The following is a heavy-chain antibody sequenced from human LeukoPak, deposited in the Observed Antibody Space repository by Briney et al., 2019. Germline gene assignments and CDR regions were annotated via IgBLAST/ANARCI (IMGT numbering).Heavy chain of an antibody. CDR1: GITLSDFW. D-gene: IGHD3-10*01. CDR3: ARKWTLMVRGVHSRDAFDV. Sequence: GGSLRLSCAASGITLSDFWFSWVRQAPGKGLEWVARIKAKIHGETIDYAAPVRGRFIISRDDSRNTVYLQMNSLRSEDTAVYYCARKWTLMVRGVHSRDAFDVWGQGTMVTVSS. CDR2: IKAKIHGETI. V-gene: IGHV3-15*01. J-gene: IGHJ3*01.